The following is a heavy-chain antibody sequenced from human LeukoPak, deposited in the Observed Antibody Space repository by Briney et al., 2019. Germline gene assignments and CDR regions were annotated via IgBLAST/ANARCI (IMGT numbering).Heavy chain of an antibody. CDR1: GFTFSSYG. CDR3: ARDTDY. V-gene: IGHV3-33*05. Sequence: GGSLRLSCAASGFTFSSYGMHWVRQAPGKGLEWVAVISYDGSDEYYAESVKGRFTISRDNSKNTLYLQMNSLRAEDTAVYYCARDTDYWGQGTLVTVSS. CDR2: ISYDGSDE. J-gene: IGHJ4*02.